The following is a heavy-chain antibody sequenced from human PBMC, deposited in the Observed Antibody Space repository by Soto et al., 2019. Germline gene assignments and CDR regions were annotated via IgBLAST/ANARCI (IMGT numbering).Heavy chain of an antibody. V-gene: IGHV4-59*01. CDR3: ARADRKGLDP. CDR2: VYSGGGT. J-gene: IGHJ5*02. CDR1: GGSMYSYF. Sequence: SETLSLTCTVSGGSMYSYFWSWIRQPPGKGLEWIGYVYSGGGTTYNPSPKIRVTCSVYTTKNQVSLKLRSVTAADTSVCYCARADRKGLDPWGQGILVTVSS.